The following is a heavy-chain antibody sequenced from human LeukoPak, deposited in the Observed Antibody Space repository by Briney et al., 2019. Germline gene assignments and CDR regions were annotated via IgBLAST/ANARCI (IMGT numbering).Heavy chain of an antibody. CDR2: INHSGST. CDR3: ARGRPGDYVWGSYRSYFDY. V-gene: IGHV4-34*01. D-gene: IGHD3-16*02. CDR1: GGSFSGYY. Sequence: SETLSLTCAVYGGSFSGYYWGWIRQPPGKGLEWIGEINHSGSTNYNPSLKSRVTISVDTSKNQFSLKLSSVTAADTAVYYCARGRPGDYVWGSYRSYFDYWGQGTLVTVSS. J-gene: IGHJ4*02.